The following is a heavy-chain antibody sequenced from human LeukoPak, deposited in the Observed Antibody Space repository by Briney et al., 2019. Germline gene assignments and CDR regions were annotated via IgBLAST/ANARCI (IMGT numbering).Heavy chain of an antibody. CDR2: IYRHGGT. CDR1: GFTVSTNY. V-gene: IGHV3-66*01. Sequence: GGSLRLSCAASGFTVSTNYVSWVRQAPGKGLEWVSVIYRHGGTAYADSVQGRFSISRDNSKNTVYLQMNSLRDEDTAVYYCAREKQSGGTPFDYWGQGSLVTVSS. CDR3: AREKQSGGTPFDY. J-gene: IGHJ4*02. D-gene: IGHD1-26*01.